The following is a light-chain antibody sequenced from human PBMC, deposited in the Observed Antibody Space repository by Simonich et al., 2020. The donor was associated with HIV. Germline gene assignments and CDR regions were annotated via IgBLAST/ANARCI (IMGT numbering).Light chain of an antibody. CDR2: WAS. J-gene: IGKJ1*01. Sequence: DIVMTQSPDSQAVSLGERATINSKSSQSVLYSSNNRNYLAWYQQKPGQPPKLLIDWASTRESGVPDRFSGSGSGTDFTLTISSLQAEDVAVYYCQQYYNTPQTFGQGTKVEIK. V-gene: IGKV4-1*01. CDR1: QSVLYSSNNRNY. CDR3: QQYYNTPQT.